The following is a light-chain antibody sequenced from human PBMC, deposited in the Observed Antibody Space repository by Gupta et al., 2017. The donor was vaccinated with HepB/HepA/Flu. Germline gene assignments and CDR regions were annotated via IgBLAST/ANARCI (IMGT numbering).Light chain of an antibody. CDR1: QSVSSY. CDR3: QQRSNWWT. V-gene: IGKV3-11*01. CDR2: DAS. Sequence: EIVFTQSPATLSFSPGERATLPGRASQSVSSYLAWYQQKPGQAPRLLIYDASNRATGNPDRFSGSGSEKDFTLTSIRPEDEDFEVYYGQQRSNWWTFGQGTKVEIK. J-gene: IGKJ1*01.